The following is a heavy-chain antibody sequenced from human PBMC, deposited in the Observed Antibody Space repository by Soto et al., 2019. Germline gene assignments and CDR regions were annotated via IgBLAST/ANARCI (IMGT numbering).Heavy chain of an antibody. J-gene: IGHJ4*02. CDR2: ISAYNGNT. Sequence: ASVKVSCKASGYTLTSYGISWVRQAPGQGLEWMGWISAYNGNTNYAQKLQGRVTMTTDTSTSTAYMELRSLRSDDTAVYYCAREYCSGGSCYSTFDYWGQGTLVTVSS. D-gene: IGHD2-15*01. CDR3: AREYCSGGSCYSTFDY. CDR1: GYTLTSYG. V-gene: IGHV1-18*01.